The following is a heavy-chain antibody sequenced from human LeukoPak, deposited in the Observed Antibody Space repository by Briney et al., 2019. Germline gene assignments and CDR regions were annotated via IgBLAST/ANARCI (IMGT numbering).Heavy chain of an antibody. V-gene: IGHV3-23*01. J-gene: IGHJ3*02. Sequence: GGSLILSCAASGFTFSSYSMSWVRQAPGKGLEWVSAISGSGGSTYYADSVKGRFTISRDNSKNTLYLQMNSLRAEDTAVYYCAKETTYCSSTSCPDAFDIWGQGTMVTVSS. CDR2: ISGSGGST. D-gene: IGHD2-2*01. CDR3: AKETTYCSSTSCPDAFDI. CDR1: GFTFSSYS.